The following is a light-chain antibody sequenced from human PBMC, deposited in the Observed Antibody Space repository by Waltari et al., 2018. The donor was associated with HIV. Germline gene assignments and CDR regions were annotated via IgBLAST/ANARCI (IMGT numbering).Light chain of an antibody. V-gene: IGLV1-47*01. CDR1: SSNIGRYY. Sequence: QSVLTQPPSASGTPGQRVTISCSGSSSNIGRYYVSWYQQLPRTAPKLLIYRNNHRPSGVPDRFSGSKSGTSASLAISGLRSEDEADYYCAAWDGSLSGVVFGGGTKLTVL. J-gene: IGLJ2*01. CDR3: AAWDGSLSGVV. CDR2: RNN.